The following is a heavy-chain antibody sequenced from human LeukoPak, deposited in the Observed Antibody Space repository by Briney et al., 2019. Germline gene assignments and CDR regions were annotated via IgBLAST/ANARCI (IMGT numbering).Heavy chain of an antibody. CDR1: GYTFSSYD. V-gene: IGHV1-8*01. CDR2: MNPNSGNT. D-gene: IGHD4-11*01. J-gene: IGHJ5*02. Sequence: GASVTVSFKASGYTFSSYDINWVRQATGQGLEWMGWMNPNSGNTGYAQKFQGRVTMTRNTSVSTAYMELSSLTSEDTAVYYCARNPSKTGWFDPWGQGTLVTVSS. CDR3: ARNPSKTGWFDP.